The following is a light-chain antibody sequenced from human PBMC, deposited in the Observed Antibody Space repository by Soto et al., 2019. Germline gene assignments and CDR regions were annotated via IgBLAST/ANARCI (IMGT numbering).Light chain of an antibody. CDR1: QSISSY. V-gene: IGKV1-39*01. J-gene: IGKJ3*01. CDR3: QQSYSTPVT. Sequence: DIQMTQSPSSLSASVGDRVTITCRASQSISSYLNWYQQKPGKAPKLLIYAASSLQSGVPSRFSGSGSGTEFTLTISSLQPEEFATYYCQQSYSTPVTFGPGTKVDIK. CDR2: AAS.